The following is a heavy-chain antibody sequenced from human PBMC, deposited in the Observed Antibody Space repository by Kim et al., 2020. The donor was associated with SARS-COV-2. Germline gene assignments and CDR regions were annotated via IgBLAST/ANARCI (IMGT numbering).Heavy chain of an antibody. D-gene: IGHD3-10*01. Sequence: GGSLRLSCAASGFTFSNHAMTWVRQAPGKGLEWVSTVSYAVGRTFYADSVKGRFIISRDNSKNTVYLDMNSLRADDTAVYYCAKDGYGSGAYYTLNFDHWGQGIQGTVSS. CDR3: AKDGYGSGAYYTLNFDH. CDR1: GFTFSNHA. V-gene: IGHV3-23*01. J-gene: IGHJ4*02. CDR2: VSYAVGRT.